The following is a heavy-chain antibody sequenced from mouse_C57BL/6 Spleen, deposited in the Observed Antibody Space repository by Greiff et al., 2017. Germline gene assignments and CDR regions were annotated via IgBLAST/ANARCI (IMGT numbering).Heavy chain of an antibody. J-gene: IGHJ4*01. V-gene: IGHV5-4*01. Sequence: VQLQQSGGGLVKPGGSLKLSCAASGFTFSSYAMSWVRQTPEKRLEWVATISDGGSYTYYPDNVKGRFTISRDNAKNNLYLQMSHLKSEDTAMYYCARDRNWAMDYWGQGTSVTVSS. CDR1: GFTFSSYA. CDR2: ISDGGSYT. CDR3: ARDRNWAMDY.